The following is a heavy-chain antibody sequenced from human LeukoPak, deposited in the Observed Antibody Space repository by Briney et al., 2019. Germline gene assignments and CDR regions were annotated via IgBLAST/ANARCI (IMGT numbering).Heavy chain of an antibody. CDR2: ISYDGSNK. V-gene: IGHV3-30*04. Sequence: GGSLRLSCAASGFTFSNYALHWVRQAPGKGLEWVAVISYDGSNKFYADSVRSRFTISRDNSKNTLFLQMNSLRPEDTAVYYCARDLGQYYDTSDNWFDPWGQGTLVTVSS. CDR3: ARDLGQYYDTSDNWFDP. CDR1: GFTFSNYA. D-gene: IGHD3-22*01. J-gene: IGHJ5*02.